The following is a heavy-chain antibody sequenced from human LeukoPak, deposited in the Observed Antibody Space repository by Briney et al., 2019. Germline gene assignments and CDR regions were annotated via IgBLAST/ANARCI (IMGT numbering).Heavy chain of an antibody. CDR1: GGSISIYY. Sequence: PSETLSLTCTVSGGSISIYYWSCIRHPPRKGLEWVGYIYYSVSTNYNPSLKSRVTISVDTSKNQFSLKLSSVTAADTAVYYCARVRPYAYPVPDYWGQGTLVTVSS. D-gene: IGHD3-16*01. J-gene: IGHJ4*02. CDR3: ARVRPYAYPVPDY. V-gene: IGHV4-59*01. CDR2: IYYSVST.